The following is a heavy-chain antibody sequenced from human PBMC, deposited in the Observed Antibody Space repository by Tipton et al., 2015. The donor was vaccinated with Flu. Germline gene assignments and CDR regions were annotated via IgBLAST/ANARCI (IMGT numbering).Heavy chain of an antibody. CDR3: ARHDILTGITH. J-gene: IGHJ4*02. Sequence: LRLSCTVSGYSISSGYYWGWIRQPPGKGLEWIGSIYHSGSTYYNPSLKSRVTISVDTSKNQFSLKLSSVTAADTAVYYCARHDILTGITHWGQGTLVTVSS. D-gene: IGHD3-9*01. CDR1: GYSISSGYY. V-gene: IGHV4-38-2*02. CDR2: IYHSGST.